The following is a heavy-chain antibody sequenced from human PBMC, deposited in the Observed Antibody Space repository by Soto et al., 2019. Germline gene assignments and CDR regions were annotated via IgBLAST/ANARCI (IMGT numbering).Heavy chain of an antibody. CDR1: GGTFSSYA. Sequence: QVQLVQSGAEVKKPGSSVKVSCKASGGTFSSYAISWVRQAPGQGLEWMGGIIPIFGTANYAQKFQGRVTIAADESPRPAYMALTTLRYEDTAVYYCARLPVAHLYRDYRGQGTVVTVSS. CDR3: ARLPVAHLYRDY. J-gene: IGHJ4*02. CDR2: IIPIFGTA. V-gene: IGHV1-69*12. D-gene: IGHD6-19*01.